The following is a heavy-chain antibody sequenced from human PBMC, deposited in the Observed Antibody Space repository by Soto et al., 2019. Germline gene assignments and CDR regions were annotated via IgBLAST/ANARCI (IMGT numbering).Heavy chain of an antibody. Sequence: GGSLRLSCPASGFTFSSYAMSWVRQAPGKGLEWVSAISGSGGSTYYADSVKGRFTISRDNAKNTLSLQMNSLRAEATAVYYPANLPHKRMYYYASGSPSRRTFDALGQGARVTLSS. CDR1: GFTFSSYA. D-gene: IGHD3-10*01. CDR3: ANLPHKRMYYYASGSPSRRTFDA. V-gene: IGHV3-23*01. J-gene: IGHJ4*02. CDR2: ISGSGGST.